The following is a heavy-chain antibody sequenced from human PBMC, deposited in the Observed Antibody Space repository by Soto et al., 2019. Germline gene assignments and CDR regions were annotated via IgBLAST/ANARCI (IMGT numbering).Heavy chain of an antibody. J-gene: IGHJ4*02. CDR2: ISGSGGST. D-gene: IGHD2-8*01. CDR1: GFTFSSYA. Sequence: GGSLRLSCAASGFTFSSYAMSWVRQAPGKGLEWVSAISGSGGSTYYADSVKGRSTISRDNSKNTLYLQMNSLRAEDTAVYYCAKNFYLLMVYAFALDYWGQGTLVTVSS. CDR3: AKNFYLLMVYAFALDY. V-gene: IGHV3-23*01.